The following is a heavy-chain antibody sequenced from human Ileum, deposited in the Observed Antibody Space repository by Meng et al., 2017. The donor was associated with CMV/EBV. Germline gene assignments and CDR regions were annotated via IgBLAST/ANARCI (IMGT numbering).Heavy chain of an antibody. CDR2: ISSSSSYI. CDR3: ARDYAKGYCSSTSCFTPRAFDI. D-gene: IGHD2-2*01. V-gene: IGHV3-21*01. Sequence: GGSLRLSCAASGFTFSSYSMNWVRQAPGKGLEWVSSISSSSSYIYYADSVKGRFTISRDNAKNSLYLQMNSLRAEETAVYYCARDYAKGYCSSTSCFTPRAFDIWGQGKMVTVSS. J-gene: IGHJ3*02. CDR1: GFTFSSYS.